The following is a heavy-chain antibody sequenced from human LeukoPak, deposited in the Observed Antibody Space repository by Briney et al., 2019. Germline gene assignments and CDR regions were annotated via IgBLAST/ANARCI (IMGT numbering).Heavy chain of an antibody. CDR2: IYYSGST. CDR1: GGSISSYY. CDR3: ARAVVVATHFDY. V-gene: IGHV4-59*12. Sequence: PSETLSLTCTVSGGSISSYYWSWIRQPPGKGLEWIGYIYYSGSTNYNPSLKSRVTISVDTSKNQFSLKLSSVTAADTAVYYCARAVVVATHFDYWGQGTLVTVSS. J-gene: IGHJ4*02. D-gene: IGHD2-15*01.